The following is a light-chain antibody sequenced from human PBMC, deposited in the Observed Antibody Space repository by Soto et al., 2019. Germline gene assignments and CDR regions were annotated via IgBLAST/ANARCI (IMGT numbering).Light chain of an antibody. J-gene: IGKJ2*01. Sequence: EIVLTQSPGTLSLYPGERATLSCRASQSVSSYVAWYQQKPGQTPRLVIYDASKRAAGTPARFSGSGSGTDFTLTISRLEREDFAVYYCQQRSNWPRTFGQGTKLEIK. CDR1: QSVSSY. CDR3: QQRSNWPRT. V-gene: IGKV3-11*01. CDR2: DAS.